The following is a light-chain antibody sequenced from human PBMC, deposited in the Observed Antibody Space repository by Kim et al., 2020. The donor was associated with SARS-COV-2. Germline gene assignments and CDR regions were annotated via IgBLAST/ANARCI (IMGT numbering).Light chain of an antibody. J-gene: IGLJ1*01. Sequence: QSVTISCTGTSSDVGSYNRVSWYQQHPGTAPKLMIYEVSNRPSGVPDRFSGSKSGNTASLTISGLQAEDEADYYCSSYTSSSTLYVFGTGTQLTVL. CDR2: EVS. CDR3: SSYTSSSTLYV. CDR1: SSDVGSYNR. V-gene: IGLV2-18*02.